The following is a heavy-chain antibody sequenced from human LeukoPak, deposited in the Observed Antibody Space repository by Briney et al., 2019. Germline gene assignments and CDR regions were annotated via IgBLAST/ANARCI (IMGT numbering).Heavy chain of an antibody. CDR3: AREEYCGGDCYSGFDY. V-gene: IGHV4-59*01. Sequence: SETLSLTCAVSGGSISSYYWSWLRQPPGKGLEWIGYIYYSGSTNYNPSLKSRVTISIDTSKNQFSLKLSSVTAADTAVYYCAREEYCGGDCYSGFDYWGQGTLVTVSS. CDR1: GGSISSYY. D-gene: IGHD2-21*02. CDR2: IYYSGST. J-gene: IGHJ4*02.